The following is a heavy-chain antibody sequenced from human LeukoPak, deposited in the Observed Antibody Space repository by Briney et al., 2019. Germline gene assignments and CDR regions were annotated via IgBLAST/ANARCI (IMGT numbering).Heavy chain of an antibody. CDR1: GYTFTSYY. CDR2: INPNSGGT. D-gene: IGHD4-23*01. CDR3: ARDFYGGNSHFDY. J-gene: IGHJ4*02. V-gene: IGHV1-2*02. Sequence: ASVKVSCKASGYTFTSYYMHWVRQAPGQGLEWMGSINPNSGGTNYAQKFQGRVTMTRDTSISTAYMELSRLRSDDTAVYYCARDFYGGNSHFDYWGQGTLVTVSS.